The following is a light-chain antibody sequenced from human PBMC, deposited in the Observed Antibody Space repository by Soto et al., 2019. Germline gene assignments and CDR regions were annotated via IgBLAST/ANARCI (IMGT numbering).Light chain of an antibody. CDR1: QSVSSSD. CDR3: QYYGNSPFT. Sequence: EIVLTQSPGTLSLSPGERATLSCRASQSVSSSDLAWYQEKPDQAPRLLVYGGSSRAIGIPDRFRGSGSGTDFTLTIRRLEPEDFAVYYCQYYGNSPFTFGPGTKVDIK. J-gene: IGKJ3*01. CDR2: GGS. V-gene: IGKV3-20*01.